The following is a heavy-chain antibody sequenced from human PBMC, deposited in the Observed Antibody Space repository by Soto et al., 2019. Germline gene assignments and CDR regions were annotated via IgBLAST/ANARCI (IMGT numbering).Heavy chain of an antibody. CDR3: AREGAVPYYYYGMDV. V-gene: IGHV1-18*01. CDR1: GYTFTRYG. CDR2: ISGYDGRT. Sequence: QVHLVQSGAEVKKPGASVKVSCKTSGYTFTRYGISWVRQAPGQGLEWMGWISGYDGRTNFAQKVQDRVTMTTDTATSTVYMERRSLSSDDTAVYYCAREGAVPYYYYGMDVWGQGTTVTVSS. J-gene: IGHJ6*02. D-gene: IGHD3-16*01.